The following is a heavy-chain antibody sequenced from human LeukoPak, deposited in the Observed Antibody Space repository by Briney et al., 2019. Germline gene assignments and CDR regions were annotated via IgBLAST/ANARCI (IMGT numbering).Heavy chain of an antibody. D-gene: IGHD3-22*01. CDR1: GYTFTGYY. CDR3: ATVGSLYYDSSGYYSPHLDY. J-gene: IGHJ4*02. Sequence: GASVKVSCKASGYTFTGYYMHWVRQAPGQGLEWMGWINPNSGGTNYAQKFQGRVTMTRDTSISTAYMELSRLRSDDTAVYYCATVGSLYYDSSGYYSPHLDYWGQGTLVTVSS. CDR2: INPNSGGT. V-gene: IGHV1-2*02.